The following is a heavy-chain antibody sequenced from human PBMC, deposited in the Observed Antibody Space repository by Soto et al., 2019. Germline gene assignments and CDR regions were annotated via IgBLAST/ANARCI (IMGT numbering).Heavy chain of an antibody. CDR1: GYVFTSSF. CDR2: INPTLGTT. Sequence: QVQLVQSGAEVKKPGASVKVSCKASGYVFTSSFMHWVRQAPGQGLEWMGMINPTLGTTAYAHRFQGRIAVTRDTSTATVYMDLSSLRSADTAIYYCAREVNTVIMPGDTEDYSGLDAWGQGTTVIVSS. D-gene: IGHD2-21*02. CDR3: AREVNTVIMPGDTEDYSGLDA. J-gene: IGHJ6*02. V-gene: IGHV1-46*01.